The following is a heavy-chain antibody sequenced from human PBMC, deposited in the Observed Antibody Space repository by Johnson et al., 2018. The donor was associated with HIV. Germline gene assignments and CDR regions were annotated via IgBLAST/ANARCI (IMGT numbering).Heavy chain of an antibody. D-gene: IGHD3-22*01. V-gene: IGHV3-30-3*01. CDR2: ISYDGTNK. Sequence: QVQLVESGGGVVQPGRSLRLSCAASGFTFSSYAIHWVRQAPGKGLEWVAFISYDGTNKYYADSVKGRFTISRDNSKNTLFLQMNSLRPEDTAVYYCVRRFYDSSAFDIWGQGTLVTVSS. J-gene: IGHJ3*02. CDR1: GFTFSSYA. CDR3: VRRFYDSSAFDI.